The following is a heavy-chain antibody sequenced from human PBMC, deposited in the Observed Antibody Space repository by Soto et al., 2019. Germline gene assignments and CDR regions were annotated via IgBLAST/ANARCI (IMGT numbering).Heavy chain of an antibody. CDR1: GGTFSSYA. V-gene: IGHV1-69*13. Sequence: SVKVSCKASGGTFSSYAISWVRQAPGQGLEWMGGIIPIFGTANYAQKSQGRVTITADESTSTAYMELSSLRSEDTAVYYCAVGSGSYLHYYGMDVWGQGTTVTVSS. CDR3: AVGSGSYLHYYGMDV. J-gene: IGHJ6*02. CDR2: IIPIFGTA. D-gene: IGHD3-10*01.